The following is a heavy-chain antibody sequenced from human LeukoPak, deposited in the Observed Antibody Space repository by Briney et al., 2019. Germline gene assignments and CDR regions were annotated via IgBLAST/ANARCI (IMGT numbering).Heavy chain of an antibody. CDR1: GFTFSSYR. CDR3: ARENSGPYFDY. Sequence: PGGSLRLSCAASGFTFSSYRMSWVRQAPGKGLEWVANIKQDGSEKYYVDSVKGRFTISRDNAKNSLYLQMNSLRAEDTAVYYCARENSGPYFDYWGQGTLVTVSS. V-gene: IGHV3-7*01. J-gene: IGHJ4*02. D-gene: IGHD1-26*01. CDR2: IKQDGSEK.